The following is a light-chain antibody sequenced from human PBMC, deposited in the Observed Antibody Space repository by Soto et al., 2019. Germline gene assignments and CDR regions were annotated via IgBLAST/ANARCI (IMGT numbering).Light chain of an antibody. J-gene: IGKJ3*01. CDR2: AAS. CDR3: HQYNKWPYT. CDR1: QSVSGD. Sequence: EAVMTQSPATLSVSPGERATLSCRASQSVSGDLAWYQHKPGQAPRLLIYAASTRATGIPARFSGNGSGTEFTLTIGSLQSEDFAIYYCHQYNKWPYTFGPGTKVDIK. V-gene: IGKV3-15*01.